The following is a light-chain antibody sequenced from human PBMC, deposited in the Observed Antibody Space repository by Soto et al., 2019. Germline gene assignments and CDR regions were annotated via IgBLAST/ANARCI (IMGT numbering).Light chain of an antibody. CDR3: HQYDTVPYD. CDR2: GAS. V-gene: IGKV1-33*01. Sequence: DIQMTQSPSSLSASVVDRVTITCQASEDISEYVNWYQQKAGKAPKLLIYGASNLETGAPSRFSGSGSGTDFTFTITSLQPEDIATYYCHQYDTVPYDFGPGTKVDIK. CDR1: EDISEY. J-gene: IGKJ3*01.